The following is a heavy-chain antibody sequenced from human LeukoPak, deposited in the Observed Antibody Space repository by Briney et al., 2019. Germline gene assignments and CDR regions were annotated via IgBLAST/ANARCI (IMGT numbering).Heavy chain of an antibody. J-gene: IGHJ3*02. CDR1: GFTFSSYS. Sequence: GGSLRLSCAASGFTFSSYSMNWVRQAPGKGLEWVSVIYSGGSTYYAASVKGRFSVSRDNSKNTVYLQMNSLRAEDTAVYYCARDLSGRYAFDIWGQGTMVTVSS. V-gene: IGHV3-66*01. CDR3: ARDLSGRYAFDI. CDR2: IYSGGST. D-gene: IGHD3-10*01.